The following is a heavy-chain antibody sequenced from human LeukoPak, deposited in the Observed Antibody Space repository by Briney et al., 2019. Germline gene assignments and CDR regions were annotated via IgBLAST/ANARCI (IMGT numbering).Heavy chain of an antibody. CDR2: IYTSGST. Sequence: KTSETLSLTCTVSGGSISSYYWSWIRQPAGKGLEWIGRIYTSGSTNYNPSLKSRVTMSVDTSKNQFSMKLSSVTAADTAVYYCARGRARLDAFDIWGQGTMVTVSS. V-gene: IGHV4-4*07. CDR1: GGSISSYY. CDR3: ARGRARLDAFDI. J-gene: IGHJ3*02. D-gene: IGHD6-6*01.